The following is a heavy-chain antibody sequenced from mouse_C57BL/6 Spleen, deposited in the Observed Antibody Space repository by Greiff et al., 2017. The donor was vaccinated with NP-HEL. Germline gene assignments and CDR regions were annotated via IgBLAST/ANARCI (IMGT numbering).Heavy chain of an antibody. V-gene: IGHV1-61*01. J-gene: IGHJ3*01. D-gene: IGHD2-5*01. CDR2: IYPSDSET. Sequence: QVQLKQPGAELVRPGSSVKLSCKASGYTFTSYWMDWVKQRPGQGLEWIGNIYPSDSETHYNQKFKDKATLTVDKSSSTAYMQLSSLTSEDSAVYYCARHYSNYWAFAYWGQGTLVTVSA. CDR3: ARHYSNYWAFAY. CDR1: GYTFTSYW.